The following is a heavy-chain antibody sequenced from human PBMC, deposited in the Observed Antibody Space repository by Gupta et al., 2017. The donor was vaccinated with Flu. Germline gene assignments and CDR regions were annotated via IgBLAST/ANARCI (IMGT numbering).Heavy chain of an antibody. J-gene: IGHJ6*02. D-gene: IGHD3-3*01. CDR2: ISSNGGST. V-gene: IGHV3-64*01. CDR1: GFTFSSYA. Sequence: EVQLVESGGGLVQPGGSLRLSCAASGFTFSSYAMHWVRQAPGKGLEYVSAISSNGGSTYYANSVKGRFTISRDNSKNTLYLQMGSLRAEDMAVYYCARDLDFWSGYYSYGMDVWGQGTTVTVS. CDR3: ARDLDFWSGYYSYGMDV.